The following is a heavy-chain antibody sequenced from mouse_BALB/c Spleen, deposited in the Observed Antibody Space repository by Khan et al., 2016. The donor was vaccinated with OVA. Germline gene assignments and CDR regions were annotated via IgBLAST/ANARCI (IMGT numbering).Heavy chain of an antibody. V-gene: IGHV9-1*02. CDR1: GYTFTNYG. CDR3: ARWASYRYLDV. J-gene: IGHJ1*01. CDR2: INTYTGEP. Sequence: QIQLVQSGPELKKPGETVKISCKASGYTFTNYGMNWVKQAPGKGLKWMGWINTYTGEPTYTDDFKGRFAFSLETSASTAYLQVNNLKNEDMATXFCARWASYRYLDVWGAGTTVTVSS.